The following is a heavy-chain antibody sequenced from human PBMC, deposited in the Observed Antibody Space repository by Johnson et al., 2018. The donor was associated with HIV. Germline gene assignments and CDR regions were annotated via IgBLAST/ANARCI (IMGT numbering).Heavy chain of an antibody. CDR2: ISSRSGPI. Sequence: QVQLVESGGGVVQPGRSLRLSCAASGFTFSDYYMSWIRQAPGKGLEWVSHISSRSGPISYSDSVKGRFTISRDNAKTSLSLQMNSLRTEDTAVYYCARELKDGDYSRGAFDLWGQGTMVTVTS. D-gene: IGHD4-23*01. CDR1: GFTFSDYY. V-gene: IGHV3-11*04. CDR3: ARELKDGDYSRGAFDL. J-gene: IGHJ3*01.